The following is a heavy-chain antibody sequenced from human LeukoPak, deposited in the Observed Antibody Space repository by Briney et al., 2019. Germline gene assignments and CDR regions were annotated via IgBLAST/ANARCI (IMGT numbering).Heavy chain of an antibody. CDR2: IIPIFGTA. V-gene: IGHV1-69*05. CDR3: ARGHHDPYFDY. Sequence: GASVKVSCKASGGTFSSYAISWVRQAPGQGLEWMGRIIPIFGTANYAQKFQGRVTMTRNTSISTAYMELSSLRSEDTAVYYCARGHHDPYFDYWGQGTLVTVSS. CDR1: GGTFSSYA. D-gene: IGHD1-1*01. J-gene: IGHJ4*02.